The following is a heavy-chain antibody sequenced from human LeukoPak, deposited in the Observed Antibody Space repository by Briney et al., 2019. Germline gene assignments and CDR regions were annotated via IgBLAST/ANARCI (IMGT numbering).Heavy chain of an antibody. J-gene: IGHJ4*02. Sequence: GGSLRLSCAASGFSFSNNWMFWARQAPGKGLEWVATMNQDGRERFYVDSVKGRFTISRDNTKNSLYLQMNSLRAEDTAMYFCATGTYRERFYSWGQGTLVTVSS. CDR2: MNQDGRER. V-gene: IGHV3-7*01. CDR1: GFSFSNNW. CDR3: ATGTYRERFYS. D-gene: IGHD3-16*02.